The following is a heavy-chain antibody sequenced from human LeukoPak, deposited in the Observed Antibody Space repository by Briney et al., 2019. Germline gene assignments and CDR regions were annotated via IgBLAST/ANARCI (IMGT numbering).Heavy chain of an antibody. V-gene: IGHV3-30*18. Sequence: GGSLRLSCAASGFSFISYGMHWVRQAPGKGLEWVGVISDDGRNKKYADSVKGRFTTSRDNSKDTLYLQMNGLRDEDTAVYYCAKRPSDYGDYVIYFDYWGQGTLVTVSS. CDR3: AKRPSDYGDYVIYFDY. J-gene: IGHJ4*02. CDR2: ISDDGRNK. CDR1: GFSFISYG. D-gene: IGHD4-17*01.